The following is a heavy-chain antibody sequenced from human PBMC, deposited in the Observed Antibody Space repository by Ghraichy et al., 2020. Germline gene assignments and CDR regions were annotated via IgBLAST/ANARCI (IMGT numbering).Heavy chain of an antibody. J-gene: IGHJ6*02. Sequence: GGSLRLSCAASGFTFSYFGMHWVRQAPGKGLEWVAVIWHDGTKEYYADSVKGRFTISRDNSKDTLYLTMNNLRAEDTAVYYCARELLDDCVNYYYGLDVWVQGTTVTVS. V-gene: IGHV3-33*08. CDR3: ARELLDDCVNYYYGLDV. CDR1: GFTFSYFG. D-gene: IGHD2-21*02. CDR2: IWHDGTKE.